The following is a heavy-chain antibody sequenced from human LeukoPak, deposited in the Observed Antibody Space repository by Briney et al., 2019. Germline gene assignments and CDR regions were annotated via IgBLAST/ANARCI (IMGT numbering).Heavy chain of an antibody. D-gene: IGHD2-15*01. Sequence: PGRSLRLSCAASGFTFDDYAMHWVRHAPGKGLEWVSGISWNSGSIGYADSVKGRFTISRDNAKNSLYLQMNSLRAEDTALYYCAKDEDPSGGSELDYWGQGTLVTVSS. V-gene: IGHV3-9*01. CDR3: AKDEDPSGGSELDY. J-gene: IGHJ4*02. CDR2: ISWNSGSI. CDR1: GFTFDDYA.